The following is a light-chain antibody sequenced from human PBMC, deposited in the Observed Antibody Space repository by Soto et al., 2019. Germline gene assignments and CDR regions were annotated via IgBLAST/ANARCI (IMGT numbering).Light chain of an antibody. J-gene: IGKJ1*01. V-gene: IGKV3-20*01. Sequence: EILLTQSPDTLSWSPGERATLSWGASQSVRSGRLAWYKQKPGHAPRLVIFDASNRASGIPVRFSGSGSGTEFTLTISRMEPEDFAVYYCQQYGSSGTFGQGTKVDIK. CDR2: DAS. CDR3: QQYGSSGT. CDR1: QSVRSGR.